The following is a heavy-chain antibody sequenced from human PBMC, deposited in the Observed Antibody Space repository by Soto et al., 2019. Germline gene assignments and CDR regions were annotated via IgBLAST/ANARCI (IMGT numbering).Heavy chain of an antibody. CDR1: GFTFIIHC. CDR2: ISNDGNKK. CDR3: GKSTVQYYDLGSGQSWCDG. V-gene: IGHV3-30*18. D-gene: IGHD3-3*01. J-gene: IGHJ4*03. Sequence: GGSLRLSCAPCGFTFIIHCMHWVRHTPFKGREWVAVISNDGNKKYYVASVEGRFTISRDNSKSIVYLQMNNVRIEDTAKYDSGKSTVQYYDLGSGQSWCDGWGKGTQVVFCS.